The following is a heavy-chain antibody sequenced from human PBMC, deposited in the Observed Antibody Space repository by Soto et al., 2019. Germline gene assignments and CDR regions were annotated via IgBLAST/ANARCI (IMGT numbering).Heavy chain of an antibody. CDR2: INWNGGST. V-gene: IGHV3-20*04. D-gene: IGHD3-10*01. CDR1: GFTFYDYG. J-gene: IGHJ6*02. CDR3: ARDLHYYGSGSPPYYYGMDV. Sequence: PGGSLRLSCAASGFTFYDYGMSWVRQAPGKGLEWVSGINWNGGSTGYADSVKGRFTISRDNAKNSLYLQMNSLRAEDTALYYCARDLHYYGSGSPPYYYGMDVWGQGTTVTVSS.